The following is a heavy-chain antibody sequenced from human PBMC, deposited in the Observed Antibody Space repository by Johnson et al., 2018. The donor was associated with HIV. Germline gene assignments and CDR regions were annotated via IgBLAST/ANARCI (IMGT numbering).Heavy chain of an antibody. CDR2: ISYDGSNK. D-gene: IGHD5-12*01. J-gene: IGHJ3*02. V-gene: IGHV3-30*03. CDR1: GFTFTNAW. CDR3: ARNVYSGYDFRDAFDI. Sequence: QVQLVESGGGLVKPGGSLRLSCAASGFTFTNAWMSWVRQAPGKGLEWVAVISYDGSNKYYADSVKGRFTISRDNSKNTLYLQMNSLRAEDTAVYYCARNVYSGYDFRDAFDIWGQGTMVTVSS.